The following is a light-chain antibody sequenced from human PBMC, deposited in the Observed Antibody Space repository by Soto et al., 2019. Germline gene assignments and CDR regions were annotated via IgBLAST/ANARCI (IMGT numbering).Light chain of an antibody. V-gene: IGKV1-5*03. Sequence: DIQMTQSPSTLSASVGDRVTITCRASQSISPWLAWYQQKPGRAPRLLIYKASSLESGVPSRFSGSGSGTEFTLTISSPQPDDFATYYRQQYNSHSTVGQGTKVDI. J-gene: IGKJ1*01. CDR1: QSISPW. CDR2: KAS. CDR3: QQYNSHST.